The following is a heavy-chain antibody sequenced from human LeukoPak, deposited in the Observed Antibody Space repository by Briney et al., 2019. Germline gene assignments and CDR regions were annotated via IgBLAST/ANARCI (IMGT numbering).Heavy chain of an antibody. CDR1: GGSISSSNW. CDR2: IYHSGST. Sequence: SETLSLTCAVSGGSISSSNWWSWVRQPPGKGLEWIGEIYHSGSTNYNPSLKSRITISVDTSKNQFSLKLNSVTAAATAVYYCATFQYKAAFDIWGQGTMDTVSS. CDR3: ATFQYKAAFDI. V-gene: IGHV4-4*02. D-gene: IGHD1-1*01. J-gene: IGHJ3*02.